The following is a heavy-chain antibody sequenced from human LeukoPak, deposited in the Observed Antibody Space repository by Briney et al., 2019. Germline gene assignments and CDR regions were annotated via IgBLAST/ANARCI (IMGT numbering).Heavy chain of an antibody. Sequence: SETLSLTCTVSGGSISSGSYYWSWIRQPAGKGLEWIGRIYTSGSTNYNPSLKSRVTISVDTSKNQFSLKLSSVTAADTAVYYCATGGLLGGYYYYYMDVWGKGTTVTVSS. J-gene: IGHJ6*03. V-gene: IGHV4-61*02. D-gene: IGHD2/OR15-2a*01. CDR2: IYTSGST. CDR3: ATGGLLGGYYYYYMDV. CDR1: GGSISSGSYY.